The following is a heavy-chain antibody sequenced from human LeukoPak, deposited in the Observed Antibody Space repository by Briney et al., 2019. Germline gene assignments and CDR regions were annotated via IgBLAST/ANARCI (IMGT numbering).Heavy chain of an antibody. D-gene: IGHD5-24*01. J-gene: IGHJ4*02. Sequence: PGGSLRLSCAASGFTFSSYEMNWVRQAPGKGLEWVSYISSSGSTIYYADSVKGRFTISRHNSENTLYLQMNSLKTEDTAVYYCARGLIEMATIYFDHWGQGALVTVSS. V-gene: IGHV3-48*03. CDR3: ARGLIEMATIYFDH. CDR2: ISSSGSTI. CDR1: GFTFSSYE.